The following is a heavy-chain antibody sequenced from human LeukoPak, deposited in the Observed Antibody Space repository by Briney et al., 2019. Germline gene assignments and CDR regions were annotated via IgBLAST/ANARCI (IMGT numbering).Heavy chain of an antibody. J-gene: IGHJ5*02. CDR1: GYTFIKNW. D-gene: IGHD3-10*01. CDR3: ARDNSVGDIAWWFDP. V-gene: IGHV1-46*01. Sequence: GASVKVSCKASGYTFIKNWMHWVRQAPGQGLEWVGLINPTGTTTLYAQKFQGRVTLTRDMSTSTDYMELRSLKSEDTAVYYCARDNSVGDIAWWFDPWGQGTLVTVSS. CDR2: INPTGTTT.